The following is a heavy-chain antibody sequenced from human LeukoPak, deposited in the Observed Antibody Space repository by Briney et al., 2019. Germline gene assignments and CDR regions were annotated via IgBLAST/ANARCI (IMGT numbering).Heavy chain of an antibody. CDR1: GHSFTNYW. D-gene: IGHD2-8*02. Sequence: GESLQISCKGSGHSFTNYWIGWVRHMPGKGLEWMGIIYPGDSDTRYSPSFPGQVTISVEKSISTAYLQWSSLKASDTAMYYCARHIGLVAPDGFDIWGQGTMVTVSS. CDR3: ARHIGLVAPDGFDI. V-gene: IGHV5-51*01. CDR2: IYPGDSDT. J-gene: IGHJ3*02.